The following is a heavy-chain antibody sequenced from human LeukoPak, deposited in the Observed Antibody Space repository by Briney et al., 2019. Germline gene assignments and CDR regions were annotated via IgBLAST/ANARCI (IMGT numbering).Heavy chain of an antibody. CDR1: GGTFSSYA. D-gene: IGHD5-18*01. Sequence: GASVKVSCKASGGTFSSYAINWVRQAPGQGLEWLGGIIPIFGTANYAQKFQGRVTITADESTSTAYMELRSLRSEDTAVYYCARATAIDTHFDYWGQGTPVTVSS. CDR3: ARATAIDTHFDY. J-gene: IGHJ4*02. CDR2: IIPIFGTA. V-gene: IGHV1-69*13.